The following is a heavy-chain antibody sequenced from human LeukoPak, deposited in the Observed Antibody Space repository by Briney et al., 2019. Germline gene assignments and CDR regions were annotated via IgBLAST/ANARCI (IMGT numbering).Heavy chain of an antibody. V-gene: IGHV3-48*01. Sequence: GGSLRLSCAASEFTFSSYSMNWVRQAPGKGLEWVSYITNSGNSKSYADSVKGRFTISRDNSKNTLYLQMNSLRAEDTAVYYCAKGITMIVVVKSYFDYWGQGTLVTVSS. CDR1: EFTFSSYS. CDR2: ITNSGNSK. J-gene: IGHJ4*02. CDR3: AKGITMIVVVKSYFDY. D-gene: IGHD3-22*01.